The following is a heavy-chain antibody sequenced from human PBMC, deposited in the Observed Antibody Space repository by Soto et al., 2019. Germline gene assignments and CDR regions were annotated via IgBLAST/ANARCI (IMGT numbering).Heavy chain of an antibody. D-gene: IGHD3-22*01. CDR1: GFTFSSYT. V-gene: IGHV3-21*01. J-gene: IGHJ5*02. CDR3: ARDDYIST. CDR2: ISSSSSYI. Sequence: EVQLVESGGGLVKPGGSLRLSCAASGFTFSSYTMNWVRQAPGKGLEWVSSISSSSSYISYVDSLKGRFTISRDNAKNSLYLQMNSLIAEDTAVYYCARDDYISTWGQGTLVTVSS.